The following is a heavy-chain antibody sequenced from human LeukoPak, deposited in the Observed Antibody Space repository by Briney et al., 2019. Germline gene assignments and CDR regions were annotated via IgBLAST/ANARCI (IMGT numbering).Heavy chain of an antibody. CDR3: AKGLDFWSGYYLFDY. Sequence: GGSLRLSCAASGFTFSSYAMSWVRQAPGKGLEWVSAISGSGGSTYYADSVKGRFTISRDNSKNTLYLQMNSLRAEDTAVYCCAKGLDFWSGYYLFDYWGQGTLVTVSS. D-gene: IGHD3-3*01. J-gene: IGHJ4*02. CDR1: GFTFSSYA. CDR2: ISGSGGST. V-gene: IGHV3-23*01.